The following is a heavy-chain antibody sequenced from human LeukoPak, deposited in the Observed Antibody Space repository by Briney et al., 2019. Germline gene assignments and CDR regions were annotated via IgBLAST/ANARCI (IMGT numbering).Heavy chain of an antibody. J-gene: IGHJ4*02. V-gene: IGHV3-33*01. CDR3: ARGGVYGSGSYFDY. Sequence: PGGSLRLSCAASGFTFSSYGMHWVRQAPGKGLEWVAVIWYDGSSKYYADSVKGRFTISRDNSKNTLYLQMNSLRAEDTAVYYCARGGVYGSGSYFDYWGQGTLVTVSS. CDR2: IWYDGSSK. CDR1: GFTFSSYG. D-gene: IGHD3-10*01.